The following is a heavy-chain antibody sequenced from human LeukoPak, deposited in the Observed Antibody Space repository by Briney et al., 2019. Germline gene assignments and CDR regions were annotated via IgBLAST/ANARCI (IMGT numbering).Heavy chain of an antibody. J-gene: IGHJ5*02. D-gene: IGHD2-2*01. Sequence: PGGSLRLSCAASGFTFSRYWMHCVREAPGTGLVWVSRIDSDGSITDYADSVKGRFTISRDNAKNTLYLQMNSLRADDTAVYYCSRGDCTSTTCHNWFDPWGQGTLVTVCS. CDR2: IDSDGSIT. V-gene: IGHV3-74*01. CDR1: GFTFSRYW. CDR3: SRGDCTSTTCHNWFDP.